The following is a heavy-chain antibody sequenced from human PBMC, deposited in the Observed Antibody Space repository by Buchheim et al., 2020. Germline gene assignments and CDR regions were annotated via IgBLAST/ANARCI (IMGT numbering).Heavy chain of an antibody. CDR2: ISYDGSNK. CDR1: GFTFSSYG. J-gene: IGHJ6*02. D-gene: IGHD3-3*01. CDR3: AKDQAFYDFWSGYYYYYGMDV. Sequence: VQLVESGGGVVQPGRSLRLSCAASGFTFSSYGMHWVRQAPGKGLEWVAVISYDGSNKYYADSVKGRFTISRDNSKNTLYLQMNSLRAEDTAVYYCAKDQAFYDFWSGYYYYYGMDVWGQGTT. V-gene: IGHV3-30*18.